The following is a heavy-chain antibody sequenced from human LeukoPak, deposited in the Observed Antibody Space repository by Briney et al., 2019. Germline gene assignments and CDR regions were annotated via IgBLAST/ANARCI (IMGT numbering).Heavy chain of an antibody. CDR1: GFTFSSYG. J-gene: IGHJ4*02. V-gene: IGHV3-30*02. CDR2: IRYDGSNK. CDR3: ATNPWGTVTTLDY. D-gene: IGHD4-17*01. Sequence: PGGSLRLSCAASGFTFSSYGMHWVRQAPGKGLEWVAFIRYDGSNKYYADSVKGRFTISRDNSKNTLYLQMNSLRAEDTAVYYCATNPWGTVTTLDYWGQGTLVTVSS.